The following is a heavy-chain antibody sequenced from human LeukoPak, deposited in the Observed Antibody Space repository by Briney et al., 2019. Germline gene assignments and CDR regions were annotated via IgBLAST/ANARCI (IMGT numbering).Heavy chain of an antibody. D-gene: IGHD5-18*01. CDR2: INPNSGVT. CDR1: EYTFVGHY. V-gene: IGHV1-2*02. Sequence: ASVKVSCKAFEYTFVGHYMHWVRQAPGQGLEWMGWINPNSGVTTYAQKFQGRVTMTRDTSISTAYMELSRLSSDDTAVYYCARGRGYSYSWFDPWGQGTLVTVSS. J-gene: IGHJ5*02. CDR3: ARGRGYSYSWFDP.